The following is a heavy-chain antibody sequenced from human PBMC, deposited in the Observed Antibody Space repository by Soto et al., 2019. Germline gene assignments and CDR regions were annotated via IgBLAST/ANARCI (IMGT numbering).Heavy chain of an antibody. D-gene: IGHD4-17*01. CDR3: TRSPLVTTAPCSLDY. CDR1: GFTFGDYA. J-gene: IGHJ4*02. Sequence: GGSLRLSCTAFGFTFGDYAMSWFRQAPGKGLEWVGFIRSKAYGGTTEYAASVKGRFTISRDDSKSIAYLQMNSLKTEDTAVYYCTRSPLVTTAPCSLDYWGQGTLVTVSS. CDR2: IRSKAYGGTT. V-gene: IGHV3-49*03.